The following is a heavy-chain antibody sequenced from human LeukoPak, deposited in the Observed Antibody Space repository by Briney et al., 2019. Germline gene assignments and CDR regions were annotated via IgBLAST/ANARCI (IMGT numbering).Heavy chain of an antibody. CDR1: GFSFSNAW. V-gene: IGHV3-15*01. CDR2: IISISAGGTT. Sequence: GGSLRLTCAASGFSFSNAWMSWVRQAPGKGLEWVGRIISISAGGTTDYAAPVEGRFTISRDDSKHTLSLQMNSLKSEDTAVYYCVTDTVAPLARIDHWGQGTLVTVSS. D-gene: IGHD6-19*01. J-gene: IGHJ4*02. CDR3: VTDTVAPLARIDH.